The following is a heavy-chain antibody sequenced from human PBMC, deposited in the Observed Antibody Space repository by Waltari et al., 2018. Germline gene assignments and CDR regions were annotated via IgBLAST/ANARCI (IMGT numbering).Heavy chain of an antibody. CDR2: ISSDGSTT. D-gene: IGHD3-16*01. J-gene: IGHJ6*02. CDR3: VLQGDGHLFYYYGMDV. Sequence: DVQLVDSGGGLVQPGGSLRLSCAAPGFTFGPCSMPRVRQAPGKGRVWVSRISSDGSTTVYADSVKGRFTISRDNAKNTLYLQMNSLRPEDTAVYYCVLQGDGHLFYYYGMDVWGQGTTVTVSS. CDR1: GFTFGPCS. V-gene: IGHV3-74*01.